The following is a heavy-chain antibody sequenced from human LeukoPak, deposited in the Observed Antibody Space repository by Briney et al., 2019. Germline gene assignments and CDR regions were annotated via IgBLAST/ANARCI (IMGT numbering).Heavy chain of an antibody. D-gene: IGHD2/OR15-2a*01. CDR1: GFSFTSYE. Sequence: GGSLRLSCAASGFSFTSYEMNWVRQAPGKGLEWVSHISSDGRVGRYVDSVRGRFTMSRDNAKNLLFLQMNGLRVEDTAVYYCARDTLNDPFVISLDYWGQGALVTVSS. CDR2: ISSDGRVG. J-gene: IGHJ4*02. CDR3: ARDTLNDPFVISLDY. V-gene: IGHV3-48*03.